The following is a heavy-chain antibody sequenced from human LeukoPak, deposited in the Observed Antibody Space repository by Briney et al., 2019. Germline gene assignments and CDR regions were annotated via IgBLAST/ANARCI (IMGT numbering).Heavy chain of an antibody. V-gene: IGHV3-66*01. D-gene: IGHD3-22*01. CDR2: IYSGGST. CDR1: GFTVSSNY. Sequence: GALRLSCAASGFTVSSNYMSRVRQAPGKGLEWVSVIYSGGSTYYADSVKGRFTISRDNSKNTLYLQMNSLRAEDTAVYYCARVAYSSGYSLDYWGQGTLVTVSS. J-gene: IGHJ4*02. CDR3: ARVAYSSGYSLDY.